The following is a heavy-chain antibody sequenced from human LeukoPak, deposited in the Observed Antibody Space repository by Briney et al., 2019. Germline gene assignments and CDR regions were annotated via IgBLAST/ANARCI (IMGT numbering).Heavy chain of an antibody. CDR2: ISGSGGST. J-gene: IGHJ4*02. D-gene: IGHD6-19*01. CDR1: GFTFSSYA. V-gene: IGHV3-23*01. Sequence: GGSLRLSCAASGFTFSSYAMSWVRQAPGKGLEWVSAISGSGGSTYYADSVKGRFTISRDNSKNTLYLQMNSLGAEDTAVYYCAKGSSSGWYKATSMDYWGQGTLVTVSS. CDR3: AKGSSSGWYKATSMDY.